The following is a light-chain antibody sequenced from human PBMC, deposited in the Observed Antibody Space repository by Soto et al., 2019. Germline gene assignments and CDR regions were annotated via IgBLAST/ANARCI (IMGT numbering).Light chain of an antibody. Sequence: EIVLTQSPGTLSLSPGERATLSCRASQSVSNNYLAWYQQKPGQAPRLLIYGASNRATGIPDRFSGSGSGTVFTLTTSIVEPEDFAVYYCQQYGSSGTFGQGTKVEIK. V-gene: IGKV3-20*01. CDR2: GAS. CDR3: QQYGSSGT. CDR1: QSVSNNY. J-gene: IGKJ1*01.